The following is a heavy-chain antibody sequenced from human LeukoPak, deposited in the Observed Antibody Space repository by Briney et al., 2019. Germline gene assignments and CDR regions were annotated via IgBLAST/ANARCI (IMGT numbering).Heavy chain of an antibody. D-gene: IGHD5/OR15-5a*01. CDR1: GGSISTYS. J-gene: IGHJ5*02. CDR2: TYTSGTT. Sequence: PPETLSLTCTLSGGSISTYSWNWIRQPPGKGLEWIGRTYTSGTTNYNPSLGSRVTISVDTSINQLSLKLSSVTAADTAVYYCAGRVQEARSVGSANWLDPWGQGILVAVSS. CDR3: AGRVQEARSVGSANWLDP. V-gene: IGHV4-4*09.